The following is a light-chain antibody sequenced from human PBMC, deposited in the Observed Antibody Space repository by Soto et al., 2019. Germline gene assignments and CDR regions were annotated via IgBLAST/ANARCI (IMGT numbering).Light chain of an antibody. CDR2: RNN. CDR3: AAWDDSLSGRV. CDR1: SSNIGSNY. V-gene: IGLV1-47*01. J-gene: IGLJ3*02. Sequence: QSVLTQPPSASGTPGQRVTSSCSGSSSNIGSNYVYWYQQLPGTAPKLLIYRNNQRPSGVPDRFSGSKSGTSASLAISGPRSEDEADYYCAAWDDSLSGRVFGGGTKLTVL.